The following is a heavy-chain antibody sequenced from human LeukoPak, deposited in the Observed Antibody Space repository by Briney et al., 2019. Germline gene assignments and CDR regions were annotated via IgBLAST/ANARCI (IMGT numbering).Heavy chain of an antibody. J-gene: IGHJ6*03. CDR3: ARAAAPYYYYYMDV. CDR1: GGTFSSYA. V-gene: IGHV1-69*05. D-gene: IGHD2-2*01. CDR2: IIPTFGTA. Sequence: ASVKVSCKASGGTFSSYAISWVRQAPGQGLEWMGGIIPTFGTANYAQKFQGRVTITTDESTSTAYMELSSLRSEDTAVYYCARAAAPYYYYYMDVWGKGTTVTVSS.